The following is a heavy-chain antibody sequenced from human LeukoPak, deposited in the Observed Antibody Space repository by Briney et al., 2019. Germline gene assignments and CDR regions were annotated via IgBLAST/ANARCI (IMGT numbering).Heavy chain of an antibody. CDR1: GFTFSDYY. V-gene: IGHV3-11*01. CDR2: ISSSGSTI. Sequence: PGGSLRLSCAASGFTFSDYYMSWIRQAPGKGLEWVSYISSSGSTIYYADSVKGRFTISRDNAKNSLYLQMNSLRAEDTAVYYCARRRIAVAAEPDDYWGQGTLVTVSS. CDR3: ARRRIAVAAEPDDY. D-gene: IGHD6-19*01. J-gene: IGHJ4*02.